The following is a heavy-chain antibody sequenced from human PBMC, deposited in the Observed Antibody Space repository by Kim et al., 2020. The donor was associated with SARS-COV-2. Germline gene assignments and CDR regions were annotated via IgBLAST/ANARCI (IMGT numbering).Heavy chain of an antibody. CDR2: IYYSGST. CDR3: ARHAPAGTTWKGGNWFDP. J-gene: IGHJ5*02. CDR1: GGSISSSSYY. D-gene: IGHD4-17*01. Sequence: SETLSLTCTVSGGSISSSSYYWGWIRQPPGKGLEWIGSIYYSGSTYYNPSLKSRVTISVDTSKNQFSLKLSSVTAADTAVYYCARHAPAGTTWKGGNWFDPWGQGTLVTVSS. V-gene: IGHV4-39*01.